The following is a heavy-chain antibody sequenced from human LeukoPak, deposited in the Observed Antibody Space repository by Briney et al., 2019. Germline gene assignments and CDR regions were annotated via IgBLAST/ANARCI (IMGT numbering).Heavy chain of an antibody. J-gene: IGHJ3*02. CDR1: GGSISSSNW. D-gene: IGHD2-21*01. CDR3: ARAPSKGRLWRRPFDAFDI. Sequence: KPSETLSLTCAVSGGSISSSNWWSWVRQPPGKGLEWIGEIYHSGSTNYNPSLKSRVTISVDKSKNQFSLKLSSVTAADTAVYYCARAPSKGRLWRRPFDAFDIWGQGTMVTVSS. CDR2: IYHSGST. V-gene: IGHV4-4*02.